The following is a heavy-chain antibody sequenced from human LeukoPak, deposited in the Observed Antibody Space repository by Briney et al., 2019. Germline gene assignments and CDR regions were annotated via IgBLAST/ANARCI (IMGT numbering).Heavy chain of an antibody. V-gene: IGHV1-69*05. Sequence: ASVKVSFKATGGTFSSYAISWVRQAPGQGLEWMGRIIPIFGTANYAQKFQGRVTITTDESTSTAYMELSSLRSEDTAVYYCAREGGSRYFDFDWFDPWGQGTLVTVSS. CDR2: IIPIFGTA. D-gene: IGHD3-9*01. CDR3: AREGGSRYFDFDWFDP. CDR1: GGTFSSYA. J-gene: IGHJ5*02.